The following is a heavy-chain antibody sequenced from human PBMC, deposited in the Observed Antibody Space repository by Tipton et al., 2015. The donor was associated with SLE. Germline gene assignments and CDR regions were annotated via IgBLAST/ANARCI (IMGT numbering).Heavy chain of an antibody. CDR2: ISYSGGT. V-gene: IGHV4-38-2*02. Sequence: TLSLTCSVSGFPISSAYYWGWIRQPPGKGLEFIGTISYSGGTHYNPSLKSRVTISVDTSKNQFSLKLSSVTAADTAVYHCASSQYCSDSSCYSFDYWGQGTLVTVSS. D-gene: IGHD2-2*02. CDR1: GFPISSAYY. J-gene: IGHJ4*02. CDR3: ASSQYCSDSSCYSFDY.